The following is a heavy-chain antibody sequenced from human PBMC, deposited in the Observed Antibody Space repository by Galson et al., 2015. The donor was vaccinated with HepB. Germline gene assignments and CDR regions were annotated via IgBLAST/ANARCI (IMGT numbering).Heavy chain of an antibody. CDR2: TYYRSKWYN. Sequence: CAISGDSASSCIGAWCWIRQSPSRGLEWLGRTYYRSKWYNEYAVSVKSRITINPDTSKNQFSLQLNSVTPEDTAVYYCARGVTKFDYWGQGTLVTVSS. J-gene: IGHJ4*02. D-gene: IGHD2-8*01. CDR1: GDSASSCIGA. CDR3: ARGVTKFDY. V-gene: IGHV6-1*01.